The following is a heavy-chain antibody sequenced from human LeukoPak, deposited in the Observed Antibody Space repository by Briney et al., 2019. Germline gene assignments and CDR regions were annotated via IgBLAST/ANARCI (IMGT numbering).Heavy chain of an antibody. CDR1: GYSFTSYW. CDR2: IYPGDSDT. V-gene: IGHV5-51*01. J-gene: IGHJ3*02. CDR3: ARPRNIVVVTAILHDAFDI. Sequence: GESLKISCKGSGYSFTSYWIGWVRQMLGKGLEWMGIIYPGDSDTRYSPSFQGQVTISADKSISTAYLQRSSLKASDTAMYYCARPRNIVVVTAILHDAFDIWGQGTMVTVSS. D-gene: IGHD2-21*02.